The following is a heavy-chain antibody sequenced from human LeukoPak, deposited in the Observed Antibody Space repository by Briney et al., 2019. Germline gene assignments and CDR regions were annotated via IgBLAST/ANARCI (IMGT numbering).Heavy chain of an antibody. CDR3: ARGSLSYGLGY. CDR1: GGSFSGYY. V-gene: IGHV4-34*01. D-gene: IGHD5-18*01. CDR2: INHSGST. J-gene: IGHJ4*02. Sequence: PSETLSLTCAVYGGSFSGYYWSWIRQPPGKGLEWIGEINHSGSTNYNPSLKSRVTISVDTSKNQFSLKLSSVTAADTAVYYRARGSLSYGLGYWGQGTLVTVSS.